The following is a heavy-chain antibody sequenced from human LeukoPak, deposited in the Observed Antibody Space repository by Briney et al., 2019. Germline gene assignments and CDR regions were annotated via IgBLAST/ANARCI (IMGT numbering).Heavy chain of an antibody. CDR2: IYYSGST. Sequence: SETLSLTCTVSGGSISSSSYYWGWIRQPPGKGLEWIGSIYYSGSTYYNPSLKSRVTISADTSKNQFSLKLSSVTAADTAVYYCARHNSSSWYEHFDYWGQGTLVTVSS. CDR3: ARHNSSSWYEHFDY. J-gene: IGHJ4*02. V-gene: IGHV4-39*01. D-gene: IGHD6-13*01. CDR1: GGSISSSSYY.